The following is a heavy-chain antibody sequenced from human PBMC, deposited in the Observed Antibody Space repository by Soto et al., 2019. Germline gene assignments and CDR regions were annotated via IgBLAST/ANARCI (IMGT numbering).Heavy chain of an antibody. CDR2: LTPSGGET. Sequence: EAQLLESGGGLVQPGGSLRLSCEASGFTFSTYAMSWVRQAPGKGLEWVSALTPSGGETFYADSVKGRFTISRDNSKNTLYLQMNSLRAEDTAVYYCAKDLIVVVYYFDYWGQGTLVTVSS. V-gene: IGHV3-23*01. CDR1: GFTFSTYA. J-gene: IGHJ4*02. CDR3: AKDLIVVVYYFDY. D-gene: IGHD2-15*01.